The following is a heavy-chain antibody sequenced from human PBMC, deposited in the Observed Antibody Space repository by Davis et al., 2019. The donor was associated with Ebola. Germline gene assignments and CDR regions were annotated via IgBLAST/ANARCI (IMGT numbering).Heavy chain of an antibody. Sequence: SVKVSCKASGGTFSSYAISWVRQAPGQGLEWMGGIIPIFGTANYAQKFQGRVTITADESTSTAYMELSSLRSEDTAVYYCATDITIFGVVQGAFDIWGQGTMVTVSS. D-gene: IGHD3-3*01. CDR1: GGTFSSYA. CDR3: ATDITIFGVVQGAFDI. J-gene: IGHJ3*02. V-gene: IGHV1-69*13. CDR2: IIPIFGTA.